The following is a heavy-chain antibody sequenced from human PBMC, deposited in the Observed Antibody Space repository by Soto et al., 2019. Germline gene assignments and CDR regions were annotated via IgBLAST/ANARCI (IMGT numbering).Heavy chain of an antibody. CDR2: ISYDGSNK. J-gene: IGHJ4*02. CDR1: GFTFSSYA. D-gene: IGHD3-10*01. V-gene: IGHV3-30-3*01. CDR3: ARDPDYYGSGCYYNN. Sequence: QVQLVESGGGVVQPGRSLRLSCAASGFTFSSYAMHWVRQAPGKGLEWVAVISYDGSNKYYADSVKGRFTISRDNSKNTLYLQMNSLRAEDTAVYYCARDPDYYGSGCYYNNWGQGTLVTVSS.